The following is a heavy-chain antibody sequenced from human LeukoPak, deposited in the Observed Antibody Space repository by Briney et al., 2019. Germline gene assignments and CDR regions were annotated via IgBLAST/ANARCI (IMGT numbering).Heavy chain of an antibody. CDR1: GYSFTSYW. D-gene: IGHD5-18*01. J-gene: IGHJ6*03. V-gene: IGHV5-51*01. CDR2: IYPGDSDT. Sequence: GESLKISCKGSGYSFTSYWIGWVRQMPGKGLEWMGIIYPGDSDTRYSPSFQGQVTISADKSISTAYLQWSSLKASDTAMYYCARQVRGYSYGLYYYYYMDVWGKGTTVTVSS. CDR3: ARQVRGYSYGLYYYYYMDV.